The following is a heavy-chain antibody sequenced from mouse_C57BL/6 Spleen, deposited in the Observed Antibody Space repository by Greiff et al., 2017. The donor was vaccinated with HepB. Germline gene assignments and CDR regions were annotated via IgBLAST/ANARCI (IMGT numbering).Heavy chain of an antibody. D-gene: IGHD1-1*01. CDR3: ARGYPDY. J-gene: IGHJ2*01. Sequence: EVHLVESGGGLVKPGGSLKLSCAASGFTFSSYAMSWVRQTPEKRLEWVATISDGGSYTYYPDNVKGRFTISRDNAKNNLYLQMSHLKSEDTAMYYCARGYPDYWGQGTTLTVSS. CDR2: ISDGGSYT. CDR1: GFTFSSYA. V-gene: IGHV5-4*01.